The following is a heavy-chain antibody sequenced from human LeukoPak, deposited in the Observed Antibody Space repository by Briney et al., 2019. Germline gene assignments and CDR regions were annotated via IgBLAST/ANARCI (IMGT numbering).Heavy chain of an antibody. J-gene: IGHJ3*02. CDR2: MNPNSDNT. V-gene: IGHV1-8*02. CDR1: GYTFTSYY. CDR3: AFGMGLVNWGDAFDI. Sequence: VASVKVSCKASGYTFTSYYMHWVRQAAGQGLEWMGWMNPNSDNTGYSQNFQGRVTMTRNTSISTAYMELSSLRSEDTAVYYCAFGMGLVNWGDAFDIWGQGTMVTVSS. D-gene: IGHD7-27*01.